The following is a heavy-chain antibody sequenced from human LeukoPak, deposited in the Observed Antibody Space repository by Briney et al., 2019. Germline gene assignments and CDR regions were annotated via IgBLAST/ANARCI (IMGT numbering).Heavy chain of an antibody. CDR2: INPNSGGT. CDR3: ARGKVGYGDLPYFDY. Sequence: ASVKVSCKASGYTFTGYYMHWARQAPGQGLEWMGWINPNSGGTNYAQKFQGRVTMTRDTSISTAYMELSRLRSDDTAVYYCARGKVGYGDLPYFDYWGQGTLVTVSS. D-gene: IGHD4-17*01. CDR1: GYTFTGYY. V-gene: IGHV1-2*02. J-gene: IGHJ4*02.